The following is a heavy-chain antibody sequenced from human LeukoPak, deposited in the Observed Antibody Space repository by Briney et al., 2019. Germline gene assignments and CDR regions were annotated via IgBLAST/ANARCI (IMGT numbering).Heavy chain of an antibody. CDR2: IYSGGST. Sequence: GGSLRLSCAASGFTFSSYAMSWVRQAPGKGLEWVSVIYSGGSTYYADSVKGRFTISRDNSKNTLYLQMGSLRAEDMAVYYCARDGSVDYYDSSGYYGLDYWGQGTLVTVSS. CDR3: ARDGSVDYYDSSGYYGLDY. CDR1: GFTFSSYA. D-gene: IGHD3-22*01. J-gene: IGHJ4*02. V-gene: IGHV3-66*01.